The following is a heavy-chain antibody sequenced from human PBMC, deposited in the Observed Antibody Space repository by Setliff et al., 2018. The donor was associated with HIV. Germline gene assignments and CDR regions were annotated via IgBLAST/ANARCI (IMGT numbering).Heavy chain of an antibody. CDR1: GFTFSNAW. V-gene: IGHV3-15*01. D-gene: IGHD2-8*02. J-gene: IGHJ6*02. CDR2: IKGKTDGETT. CDR3: TSDTGRGGYYSYGVDV. Sequence: PGGSLRLSCAASGFTFSNAWMSWVRQAPGKGLEWVGRIKGKTDGETTDYAAPVKGRFTISRDDSKNTLYLQMSSLQSEDTAVYYCTSDTGRGGYYSYGVDVWGQGTTVTVSS.